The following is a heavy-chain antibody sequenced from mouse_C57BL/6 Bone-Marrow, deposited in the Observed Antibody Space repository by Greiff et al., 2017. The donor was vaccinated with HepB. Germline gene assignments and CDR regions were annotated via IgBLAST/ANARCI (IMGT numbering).Heavy chain of an antibody. V-gene: IGHV1-54*01. D-gene: IGHD1-1*01. CDR3: ALRFYAMDY. J-gene: IGHJ4*01. CDR1: GYAFTNYL. CDR2: INPGSGGT. Sequence: QVQLKQSGAELVRPGTSVKVSCKASGYAFTNYLIEWVKQRPGQGLEWIGVINPGSGGTNYNEKFKGKATLTADKSSSTAYMQLSSLTSEDSAVYFCALRFYAMDYWGQGTSVTVSS.